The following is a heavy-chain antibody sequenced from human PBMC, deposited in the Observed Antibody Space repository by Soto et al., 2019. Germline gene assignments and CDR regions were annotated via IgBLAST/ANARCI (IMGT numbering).Heavy chain of an antibody. CDR3: AHAPGSSGWATMDY. V-gene: IGHV2-5*02. CDR1: GFSLRMSGVG. J-gene: IGHJ4*02. Sequence: QITLKESGPTLVKPTQPLTLTCNFSGFSLRMSGVGVGWIRQPPGKALEWLALIYWDDDKRFSPSLRSRLTITKDTSKTRVVLTMANMDPLDTGTYYCAHAPGSSGWATMDYWGQGTLVTVSS. CDR2: IYWDDDK. D-gene: IGHD6-25*01.